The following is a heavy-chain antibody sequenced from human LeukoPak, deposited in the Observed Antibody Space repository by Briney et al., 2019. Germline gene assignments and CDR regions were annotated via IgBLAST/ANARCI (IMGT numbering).Heavy chain of an antibody. D-gene: IGHD2-2*01. Sequence: GASVEVSCKASGYTFTSYGISWVRQALGQGLEWMGWISAYNGNTNYAQKLQGRVTMTTDTSTSTAYMELRSLRSDDTAVYYCARVVVPAASRYYYYGMDVWGQGTTVTVSS. CDR2: ISAYNGNT. J-gene: IGHJ6*02. CDR3: ARVVVPAASRYYYYGMDV. CDR1: GYTFTSYG. V-gene: IGHV1-18*01.